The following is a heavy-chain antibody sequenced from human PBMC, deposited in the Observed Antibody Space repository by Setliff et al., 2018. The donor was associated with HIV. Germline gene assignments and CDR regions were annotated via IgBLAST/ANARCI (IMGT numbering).Heavy chain of an antibody. CDR2: IYYNGNA. V-gene: IGHV4-30-2*02. J-gene: IGHJ3*02. CDR3: ARKEKGGAFDI. Sequence: SETLSLTCAVSGGSMRSSGYSWTWIRQAPGKGLEWVGYIYYNGNAYSNPSLKSRVTISVDTPKNQFSLHLKSVTAADTAVYYCARKEKGGAFDIWGLGTLVTVSS. CDR1: GGSMRSSGYS.